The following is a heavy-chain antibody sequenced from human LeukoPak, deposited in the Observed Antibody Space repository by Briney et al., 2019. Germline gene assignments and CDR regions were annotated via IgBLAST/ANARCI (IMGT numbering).Heavy chain of an antibody. CDR2: IYHSGST. CDR3: ARHYFDVWYFDL. V-gene: IGHV4-39*01. J-gene: IGHJ2*01. D-gene: IGHD2/OR15-2a*01. Sequence: SETLSLTCTVSGGSLSSSSYYWGWFRQPPGKGLEWIGSIYHSGSTYYNPSLKSRVTISVDTSKNQFSLKLSSVTAADTAVYYCARHYFDVWYFDLWGRGTLVTVSS. CDR1: GGSLSSSSYY.